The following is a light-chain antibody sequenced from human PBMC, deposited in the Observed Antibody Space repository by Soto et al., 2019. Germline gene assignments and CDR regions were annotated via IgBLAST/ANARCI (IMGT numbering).Light chain of an antibody. CDR2: LNSDGSH. V-gene: IGLV4-69*01. J-gene: IGLJ3*02. CDR3: QNWGTRIRV. CDR1: RGHINYA. Sequence: QLVLTQSPSASASLGASVKLTCTLSRGHINYAIAWHQQQPEKGPRYLMKLNSDGSHNKGDGIPHRFAGSSSGAERYLTISSLQSEDEADYYCQNWGTRIRVFGGGTQLTVL.